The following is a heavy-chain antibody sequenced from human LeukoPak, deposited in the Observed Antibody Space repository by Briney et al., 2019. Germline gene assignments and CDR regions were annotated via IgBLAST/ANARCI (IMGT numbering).Heavy chain of an antibody. CDR3: TRSVNTAMAY. J-gene: IGHJ4*02. CDR2: ISIGGTTI. CDR1: GFTFSSYS. Sequence: GGSVRLFCVASGFTFSSYSMNWVRQATGKGLECVSYISIGGTTIYYADSVKGRFTISRDNAKSSLYLQMNSLREEDTAVYYCTRSVNTAMAYWGPGTLITVAS. V-gene: IGHV3-48*02. D-gene: IGHD5-18*01.